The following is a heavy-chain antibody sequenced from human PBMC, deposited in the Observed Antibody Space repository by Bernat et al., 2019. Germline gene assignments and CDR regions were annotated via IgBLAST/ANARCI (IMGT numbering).Heavy chain of an antibody. Sequence: EVQLVESGGGLVQPGRSLRLSCTASGFTFGDYAMSWVRQAPGKGLEWVGCIRSKGYGGTKEYAASVKVRFTISRDDSKCNAYVQMNSLKTKDTAVYYCTRDGGGSAYYFDYWGQGTLVTVSS. J-gene: IGHJ4*02. V-gene: IGHV3-49*04. D-gene: IGHD3-3*01. CDR1: GFTFGDYA. CDR2: IRSKGYGGTK. CDR3: TRDGGGSAYYFDY.